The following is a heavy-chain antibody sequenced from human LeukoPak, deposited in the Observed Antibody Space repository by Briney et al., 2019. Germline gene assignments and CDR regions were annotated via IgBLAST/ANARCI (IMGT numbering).Heavy chain of an antibody. CDR2: ISSSSSTI. V-gene: IGHV3-48*01. D-gene: IGHD6-19*01. Sequence: GGSLRLSCAASGFTFSSYSMNWVRQAPGKGLEWVSYISSSSSTIYYVDSVKGRFTISRDNAKNSLYLQMNSLRAEDTAVYYCARDHEQWLVLGDAFDIWGQGTMVTVSS. CDR1: GFTFSSYS. CDR3: ARDHEQWLVLGDAFDI. J-gene: IGHJ3*02.